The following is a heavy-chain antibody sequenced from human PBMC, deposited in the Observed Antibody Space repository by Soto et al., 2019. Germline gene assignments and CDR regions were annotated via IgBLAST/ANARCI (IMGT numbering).Heavy chain of an antibody. D-gene: IGHD3-9*01. Sequence: XTLSLPCAVYGGSFSGYYCSWIRQPPGKGLEWIGEINHSGSTNYNPSLKSRVTISVYTSKNQFSLKLSSVTAADTSVYYCARGSRLRYFDWVLGALDYWGQGTLGTV. V-gene: IGHV4-34*01. CDR2: INHSGST. CDR1: GGSFSGYY. CDR3: ARGSRLRYFDWVLGALDY. J-gene: IGHJ4*02.